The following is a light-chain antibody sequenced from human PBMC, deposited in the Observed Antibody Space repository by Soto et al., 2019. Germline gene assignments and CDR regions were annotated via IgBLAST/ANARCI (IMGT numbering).Light chain of an antibody. Sequence: QSVLTQPPSVSGAPGQRVTISCTGSSSNIGAGYDVNWYQQLPGTAPKLLIFGDSNRPSGVPDRFSGSKSGTSASLVITGLQADDEADYYCSSFTGSSTRVFGGGTKLTVL. CDR3: SSFTGSSTRV. J-gene: IGLJ3*02. CDR2: GDS. V-gene: IGLV1-40*01. CDR1: SSNIGAGYD.